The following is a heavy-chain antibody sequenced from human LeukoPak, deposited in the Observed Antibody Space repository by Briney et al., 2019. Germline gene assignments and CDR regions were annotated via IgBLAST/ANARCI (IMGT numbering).Heavy chain of an antibody. CDR2: IIPILGIA. Sequence: GSSVKVSRKASGGTFSSYAISWVRQAPGQGLEWMGRIIPILGIANYAQKFQGRVTITADKSTSTAYMELSSLRSEDTAVYYCASQEDYGDLTFDYWGQGTLVTVSS. V-gene: IGHV1-69*04. CDR3: ASQEDYGDLTFDY. D-gene: IGHD4-17*01. CDR1: GGTFSSYA. J-gene: IGHJ4*02.